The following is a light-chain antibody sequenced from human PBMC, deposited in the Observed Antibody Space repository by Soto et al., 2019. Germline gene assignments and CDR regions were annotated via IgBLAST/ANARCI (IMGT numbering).Light chain of an antibody. CDR1: QSVSNNY. V-gene: IGKV3-20*01. J-gene: IGKJ1*01. Sequence: EIVLTQSPGTLSLSPWERATLSCRASQSVSNNYLAWYQQKPGQAPRLLIYGTSNRATGIPDRISGSGSGTDFTLTISRLEPEDFAVYYCQQYGSSPWTFGQGTKVDIK. CDR3: QQYGSSPWT. CDR2: GTS.